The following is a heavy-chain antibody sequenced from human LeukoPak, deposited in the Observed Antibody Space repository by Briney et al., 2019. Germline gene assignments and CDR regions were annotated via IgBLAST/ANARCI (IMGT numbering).Heavy chain of an antibody. CDR2: INPKSGGT. J-gene: IGHJ4*02. V-gene: IGHV1-2*02. Sequence: ASVKVSCKASGYTFTGYYMHWVRQAPGQGLEWMGWINPKSGGTNYAQNFQDRVTMTRDTSISTAYMELTRLRSDDTAVYYCARGLYYYDSSVAYWGQGTLVTVSS. CDR3: ARGLYYYDSSVAY. D-gene: IGHD3-22*01. CDR1: GYTFTGYY.